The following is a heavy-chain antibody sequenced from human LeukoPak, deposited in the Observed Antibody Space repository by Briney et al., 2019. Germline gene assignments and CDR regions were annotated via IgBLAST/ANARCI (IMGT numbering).Heavy chain of an antibody. V-gene: IGHV3-23*01. Sequence: GGSLRLSCAASGFTFSSYAMSWVRQAPGKGLEWVSAISGSGGSTYYAAPVKGRFTISRDNSKNTLYLHMNSLSAEDTAVYYCAKDWLGVVVPAFDYWGQGTLVTVSS. CDR2: ISGSGGST. D-gene: IGHD2-2*01. J-gene: IGHJ4*02. CDR1: GFTFSSYA. CDR3: AKDWLGVVVPAFDY.